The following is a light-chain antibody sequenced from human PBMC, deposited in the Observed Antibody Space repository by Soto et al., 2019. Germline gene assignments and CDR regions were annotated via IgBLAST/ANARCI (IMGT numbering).Light chain of an antibody. CDR2: GAS. CDR1: KSVSSN. CDR3: QQYNNWPPWT. Sequence: EIVMTQSPATLSVSPRERDTLSCSASKSVSSNLAWYQQKPGQAPRLLIYGASTRATGMPARFSGSGSGTELNIIISSLQSEDFAVYYCQQYNNWPPWTFGQGTKVEIK. J-gene: IGKJ1*01. V-gene: IGKV3-15*01.